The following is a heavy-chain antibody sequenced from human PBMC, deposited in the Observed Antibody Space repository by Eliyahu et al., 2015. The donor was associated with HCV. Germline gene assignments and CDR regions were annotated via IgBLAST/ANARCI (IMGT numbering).Heavy chain of an antibody. V-gene: IGHV3-15*01. CDR2: IKSKSDGGTT. J-gene: IGHJ4*02. Sequence: DVQLVESGGGLVKPGGSLRLSCVGSGFIFSNAWMSWVRQVPGKGLEWVDRIKSKSDGGTTDYAAPVKGRFTVSRDDSKNTLYLQMNSLKTEDTAMYYCTGAPGYFDYWGQGALVTVSS. CDR1: GFIFSNAW. CDR3: TGAPGYFDY.